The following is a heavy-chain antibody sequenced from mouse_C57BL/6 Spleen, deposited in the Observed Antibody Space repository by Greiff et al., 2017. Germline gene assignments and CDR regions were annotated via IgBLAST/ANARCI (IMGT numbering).Heavy chain of an antibody. D-gene: IGHD1-1*01. Sequence: QVQLQQPGAELVKPGASVKLSCKASGYTFTSYWMHWVKQRPGRGLEWIGRIDPNSGGTSDNEKFKSKATLTVDKPSSTAYMELSSLTSEDSAVYYCERSDYYGSSPRFDYWGKGTTLTVSS. CDR1: GYTFTSYW. J-gene: IGHJ2*01. CDR3: ERSDYYGSSPRFDY. CDR2: IDPNSGGT. V-gene: IGHV1-72*01.